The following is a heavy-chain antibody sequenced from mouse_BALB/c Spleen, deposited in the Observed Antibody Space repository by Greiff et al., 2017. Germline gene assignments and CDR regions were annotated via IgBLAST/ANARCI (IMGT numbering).Heavy chain of an antibody. CDR3: ARYRYDGGDFDY. D-gene: IGHD2-14*01. V-gene: IGHV1-80*01. J-gene: IGHJ2*01. CDR2: IYPGDGDT. Sequence: QVQLQQSGAELVRPGSSVKISCKASGYAFSSYWMNWVKQRPGQGLEWIGQIYPGDGDTNYNGKFKGKATLTADKSSSTAYMQLSSLTSEDSAVYFCARYRYDGGDFDYWGQGTTLTVSS. CDR1: GYAFSSYW.